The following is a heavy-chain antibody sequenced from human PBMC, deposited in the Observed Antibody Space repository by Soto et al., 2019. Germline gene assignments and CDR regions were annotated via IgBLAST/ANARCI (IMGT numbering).Heavy chain of an antibody. Sequence: GGSLRLSCAASGFTFSSYGMHWVRQAPGKGLEWVAVISYDGSNKYYADSVKGRFTISRDNSKNTLYLQMNSLRAEDTAVYYCAKELDSSGWSLIDYWGQGTLVTVSS. V-gene: IGHV3-30*18. J-gene: IGHJ4*02. CDR1: GFTFSSYG. D-gene: IGHD6-19*01. CDR3: AKELDSSGWSLIDY. CDR2: ISYDGSNK.